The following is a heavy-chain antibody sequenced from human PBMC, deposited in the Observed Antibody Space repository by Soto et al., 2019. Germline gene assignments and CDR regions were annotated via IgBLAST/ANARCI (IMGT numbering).Heavy chain of an antibody. Sequence: SETLSLTCTVSGGSISSSSYYWGWIRQPPGKGLEWIGSIYYSGSTYYNPSLKSRVTISVDTSKNQFSLKLSSVTAADTAVYYCARLGIAVAGTGGNDYWGQGTLVTVSS. J-gene: IGHJ4*02. V-gene: IGHV4-39*01. CDR1: GGSISSSSYY. D-gene: IGHD6-19*01. CDR3: ARLGIAVAGTGGNDY. CDR2: IYYSGST.